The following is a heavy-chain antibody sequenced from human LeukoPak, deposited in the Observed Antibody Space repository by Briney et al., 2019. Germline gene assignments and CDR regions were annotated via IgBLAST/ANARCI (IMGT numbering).Heavy chain of an antibody. J-gene: IGHJ6*03. D-gene: IGHD4-17*01. V-gene: IGHV3-7*01. CDR1: GFTFSSYW. CDR2: IGEDGTKT. CDR3: ATDPSTDYYYYMDV. Sequence: GGSLRLSCAASGFTFSSYWMSWVRQAPGKGLEWVANIGEDGTKTYYVDSVKGRFTISRDNAKNSLYLQMNSLRAEDTAVYYCATDPSTDYYYYMDVWGKGTTVTVSS.